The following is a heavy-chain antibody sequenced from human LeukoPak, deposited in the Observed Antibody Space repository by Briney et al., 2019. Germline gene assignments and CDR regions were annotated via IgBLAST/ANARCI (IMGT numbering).Heavy chain of an antibody. CDR1: GFTFSTFA. J-gene: IGHJ4*02. CDR2: ISSAGDNT. V-gene: IGHV3-23*01. Sequence: GESLRLSCAAAGFTFSTFAMSWVRQAPGKGLEWVSSISSAGDNTYSADSVKGRFTISRDNSKNTLFLQMTSLRADDAAVYYCARVLAVSWGQGTLVTVSS. CDR3: ARVLAVS.